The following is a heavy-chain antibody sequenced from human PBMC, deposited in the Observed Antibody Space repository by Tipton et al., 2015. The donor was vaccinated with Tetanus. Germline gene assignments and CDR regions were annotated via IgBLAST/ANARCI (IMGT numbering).Heavy chain of an antibody. V-gene: IGHV4-30-4*01. CDR1: GGSISSGDYY. D-gene: IGHD1-7*01. CDR2: IYYSGST. Sequence: TLSLTCTVSGGSISSGDYYWRWIRQPPGKGLEWIGYIYYSGSTYYNPSLKSRVTISVDTSKNRFSLKLSSVTAADTAVYYCARAHGVELPLSGFDPWGQGTLVTVSS. CDR3: ARAHGVELPLSGFDP. J-gene: IGHJ5*02.